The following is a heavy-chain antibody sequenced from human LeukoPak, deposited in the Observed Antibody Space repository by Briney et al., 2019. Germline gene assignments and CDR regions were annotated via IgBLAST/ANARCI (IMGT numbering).Heavy chain of an antibody. J-gene: IGHJ4*02. D-gene: IGHD3-3*01. V-gene: IGHV3-30*02. CDR1: GFIFSTYG. CDR2: IRYDGSNK. Sequence: GGSQRLSCTASGFIFSTYGMHWVRQAPGKGLEWVAFIRYDGSNKYYADSVKGRFTISRDNSKNTLYLQMNSLRAEDTAVYYCAKVPSPLFWSGPDYWGQGTLVTVSS. CDR3: AKVPSPLFWSGPDY.